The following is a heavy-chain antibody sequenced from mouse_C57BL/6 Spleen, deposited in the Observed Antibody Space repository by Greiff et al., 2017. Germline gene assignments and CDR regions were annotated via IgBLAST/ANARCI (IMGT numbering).Heavy chain of an antibody. D-gene: IGHD2-1*01. Sequence: GPLVESGGGLVKPGGSLKLSCAASGFTFSSYAMSWVRQTPEKRLEWVATISDGGSYTYYPDNVEGRFTISRDNAKNNLYLQMSHLKSEDTAMYYCASLYGNYFEYWGKGATLTVSS. CDR2: ISDGGSYT. CDR1: GFTFSSYA. V-gene: IGHV5-4*01. J-gene: IGHJ2*01. CDR3: ASLYGNYFEY.